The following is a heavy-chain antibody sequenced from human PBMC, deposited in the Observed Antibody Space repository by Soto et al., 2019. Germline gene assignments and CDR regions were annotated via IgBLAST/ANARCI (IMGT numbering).Heavy chain of an antibody. D-gene: IGHD2-15*01. CDR3: AREMVIAATNHYYYGMDV. J-gene: IGHJ6*02. CDR2: ISDTGGTK. Sequence: GGSLRLSCAASGFTFSDYYMSWIRQAPGKGLEWVSYISDTGGTKYYAESVRGRFTISRDNTKSSLYLQMNSLRAEDTAVYYCAREMVIAATNHYYYGMDVWGQGTTVTVSS. CDR1: GFTFSDYY. V-gene: IGHV3-11*01.